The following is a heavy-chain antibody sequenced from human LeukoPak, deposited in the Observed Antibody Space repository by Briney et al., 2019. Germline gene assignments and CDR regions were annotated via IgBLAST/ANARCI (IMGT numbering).Heavy chain of an antibody. CDR3: ARGVVVVPAASYYYYYGMDV. CDR1: GGSINNYY. V-gene: IGHV4-59*06. CDR2: IYYSGST. Sequence: SETLSLTCTVSGGSINNYYWSWIRQHPGKGLEWIGYIYYSGSTYYNPSLESRITMSLDASESQFSLKLSSVTAADTAVYYCARGVVVVPAASYYYYYGMDVWGQGTSVTVSS. J-gene: IGHJ6*02. D-gene: IGHD2-2*01.